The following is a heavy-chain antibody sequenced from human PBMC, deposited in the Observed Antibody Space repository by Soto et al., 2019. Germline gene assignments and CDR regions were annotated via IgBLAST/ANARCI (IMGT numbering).Heavy chain of an antibody. D-gene: IGHD1-26*01. CDR1: GLTLRSFA. V-gene: IGHV3-23*01. CDR3: AKWSLRHPYYFGY. Sequence: PGESLRPSCALSGLTLRSFAITWVGQAPRKGREWLSAISSIGALTYYAGSGKGRFTISRDHSRNPLCLQMSRLLTADPAVYYCAKWSLRHPYYFGYWGQGSLVTVSA. CDR2: ISSIGALT. J-gene: IGHJ4*02.